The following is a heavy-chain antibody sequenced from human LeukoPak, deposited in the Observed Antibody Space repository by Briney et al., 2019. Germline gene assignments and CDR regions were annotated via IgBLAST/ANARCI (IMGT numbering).Heavy chain of an antibody. Sequence: ASVKVSCKASGYTFTSSDINWVRQATGQGLEWMGWMNPNSGNTGYAQKFQGRVTLTRSTSISTAYMELRSLTSEDTAVYYCARDYGGNSGWFDPWGQGTLVTVSS. D-gene: IGHD4-23*01. V-gene: IGHV1-8*01. CDR3: ARDYGGNSGWFDP. J-gene: IGHJ5*02. CDR2: MNPNSGNT. CDR1: GYTFTSSD.